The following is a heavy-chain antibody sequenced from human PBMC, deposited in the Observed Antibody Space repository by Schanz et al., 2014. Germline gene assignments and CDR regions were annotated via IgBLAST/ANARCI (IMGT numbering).Heavy chain of an antibody. CDR2: INPSGGST. V-gene: IGHV1-46*03. J-gene: IGHJ4*02. CDR1: GYTFTSYG. Sequence: QGQLVQSGADVKKPGASVKVSCKASGYTFTSYGITWVRQAPGQGLEWMGIINPSGGSTSYAQKFQGRVAMTRDTSTSTVYMELSSLRSEDTAVYYCARDGEAAADCDYWGQGTLVTVSS. D-gene: IGHD6-13*01. CDR3: ARDGEAAADCDY.